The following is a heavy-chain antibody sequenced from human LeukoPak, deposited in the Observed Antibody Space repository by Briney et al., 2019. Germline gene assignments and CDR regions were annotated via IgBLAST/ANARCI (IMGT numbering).Heavy chain of an antibody. D-gene: IGHD6-19*01. J-gene: IGHJ4*02. V-gene: IGHV3-23*01. CDR1: GFIFRNYA. Sequence: GGSLRPSCAASGFIFRNYAMRWVRQAPGKGLEWVSAISGGGGDRFYADSVKGRFTISRDNSKNTLYLQMSSLRVEDTAVYYCGKAEAGTYYFDYWGQGTLVTVSS. CDR2: ISGGGGDR. CDR3: GKAEAGTYYFDY.